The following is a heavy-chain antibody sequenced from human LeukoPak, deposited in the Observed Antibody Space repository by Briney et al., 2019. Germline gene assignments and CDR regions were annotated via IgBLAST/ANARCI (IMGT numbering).Heavy chain of an antibody. CDR3: ARSSRIQQWLLPH. D-gene: IGHD5-18*01. V-gene: IGHV1-3*01. CDR2: INAGNGNT. Sequence: GASVKVSCKASGYTFTSYAMHWVRQAPGQRLEWMGWINAGNGNTKYSQKFQGRVTITRDTSASTAYMELSSLRSGDTAVYYCARSSRIQQWLLPHWGQGTLVTVSS. CDR1: GYTFTSYA. J-gene: IGHJ4*02.